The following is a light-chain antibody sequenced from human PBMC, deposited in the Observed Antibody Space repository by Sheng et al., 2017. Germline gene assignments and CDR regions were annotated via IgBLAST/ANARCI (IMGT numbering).Light chain of an antibody. CDR1: QSIGSS. V-gene: IGKV1-5*01. Sequence: DIQMTQSPSILSASIGDRVTITCRASQSIGSSLAWYQQKPEKAPNLLIYGASTLQSGVPSRFSGSGSGTDFTLTISSLQSEDFAVYYCQQYEITPSTFGQGTKLEIK. CDR3: QQYEITPST. CDR2: GAS. J-gene: IGKJ2*01.